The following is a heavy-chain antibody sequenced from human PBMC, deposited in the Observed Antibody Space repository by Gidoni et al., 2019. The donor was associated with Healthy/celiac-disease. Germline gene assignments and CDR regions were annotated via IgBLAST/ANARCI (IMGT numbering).Heavy chain of an antibody. Sequence: QVQLQESGPGLVKPSETLSLPCTVSGGSISSYYWSWIRQPPGKGLEWIGYIYYSGSTNYNPSLKSRVTISVDTSKNQFSLKLSSVTAADTAVYYCARDRGVAATRVFGMDVWGQGTTVTVSS. CDR3: ARDRGVAATRVFGMDV. J-gene: IGHJ6*02. V-gene: IGHV4-59*01. D-gene: IGHD2-15*01. CDR2: IYYSGST. CDR1: GGSISSYY.